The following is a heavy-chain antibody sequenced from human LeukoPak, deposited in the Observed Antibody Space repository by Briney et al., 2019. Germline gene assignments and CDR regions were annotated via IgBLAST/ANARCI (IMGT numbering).Heavy chain of an antibody. J-gene: IGHJ6*03. V-gene: IGHV4-4*07. CDR2: ITTNGTT. CDR1: GGSITRNY. Sequence: SETLSLTCTVSGGSITRNYWSWIRQPAGKGLEWIGRITTNGTTNNNPSLKSRLTMSVDTSKNQFSLKLSAVTAAGTVVYYCARGSLLRIAARRIYYYYMDVWGKGTTVTVSS. CDR3: ARGSLLRIAARRIYYYYMDV. D-gene: IGHD6-6*01.